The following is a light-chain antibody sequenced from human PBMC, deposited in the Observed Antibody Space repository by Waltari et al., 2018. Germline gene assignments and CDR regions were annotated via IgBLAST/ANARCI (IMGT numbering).Light chain of an antibody. J-gene: IGKJ1*01. CDR3: QQVNAYPRT. V-gene: IGKV1-9*01. CDR2: GAS. CDR1: QGISSY. Sequence: DIQLTQSPSLLSASVGDRVTITCRASQGISSYLAWYQQRPGKAPKILIYGASTLQSGVPSRFSGSGSGTEFTLTISSLQPEDFATYYGQQVNAYPRTFGQGTKVEIK.